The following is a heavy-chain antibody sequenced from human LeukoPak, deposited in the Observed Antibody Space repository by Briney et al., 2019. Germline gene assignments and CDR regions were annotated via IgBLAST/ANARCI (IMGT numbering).Heavy chain of an antibody. D-gene: IGHD6-13*01. Sequence: SVKVSCKASGGTFSSYAISWVRQAPGQGLEWKGGIIPIFGTANYAQKFQGRVTITADESTSTAYMELSSLRSEDTAVYYCARVSSSSSRWFDPWGQGTLVTVSS. J-gene: IGHJ5*02. CDR2: IIPIFGTA. V-gene: IGHV1-69*13. CDR3: ARVSSSSSRWFDP. CDR1: GGTFSSYA.